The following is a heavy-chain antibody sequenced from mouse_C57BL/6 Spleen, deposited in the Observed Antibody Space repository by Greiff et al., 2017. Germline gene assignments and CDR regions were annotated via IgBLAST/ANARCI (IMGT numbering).Heavy chain of an antibody. CDR2: ITHSGET. V-gene: IGHV12-3*01. D-gene: IGHD2-4*01. CDR1: GFPITSGYY. J-gene: IGHJ3*01. Sequence: VQLVESGPGLVKPSQSLFLTCSITGFPITSGYYWIWIRQSPGKPLEWMGYITHSGETFYNPSLQSPISITRDTSKNQFFLQLNSVSTEDTAVLYCAGDRFYDYGGFAYWGQGTLVTVSA. CDR3: AGDRFYDYGGFAY.